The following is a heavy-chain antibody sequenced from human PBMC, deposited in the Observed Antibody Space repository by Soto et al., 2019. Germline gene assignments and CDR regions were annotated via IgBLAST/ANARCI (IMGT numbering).Heavy chain of an antibody. CDR2: IYYGGGP. CDR3: ATTAATGPFKGVAFDI. J-gene: IGHJ3*02. Sequence: SETLSLTCTVSGSSLSGHYWSWMRQPPGKGLECIGYIYYGGGPNYNPSLKSRVTISIAPSKNQLSLNLTSVTATDTAVYFCATTAATGPFKGVAFDIWGQGTMVTVSS. D-gene: IGHD6-13*01. V-gene: IGHV4-59*08. CDR1: GSSLSGHY.